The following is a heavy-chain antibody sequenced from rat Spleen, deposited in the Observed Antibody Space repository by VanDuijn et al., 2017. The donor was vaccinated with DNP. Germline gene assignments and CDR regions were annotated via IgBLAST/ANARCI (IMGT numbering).Heavy chain of an antibody. Sequence: EVQLVESGGGLVQPGGSLKLSCAASGFTFSDQYMAWVRQAPTEGLEWVAYIGSDGYAPYYGVSVKGRFTISRDNAKSTLYLQMNSLRSEDMATYYCVRWNSGHFDYWGQGVMVTVSS. CDR2: IGSDGYAP. J-gene: IGHJ2*01. CDR1: GFTFSDQY. D-gene: IGHD4-3*01. V-gene: IGHV5-22*01. CDR3: VRWNSGHFDY.